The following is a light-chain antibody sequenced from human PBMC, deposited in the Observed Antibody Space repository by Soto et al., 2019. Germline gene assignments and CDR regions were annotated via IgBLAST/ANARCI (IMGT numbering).Light chain of an antibody. CDR1: QGVSSN. CDR2: GAS. Sequence: EIVMTQSPATLSVSPGERATLSCRASQGVSSNLAWYQQKPGRAPRLLIYGASTRATGIPARFSGSGSGTEFTLTISSLQSEDFAVYSCQQYNNWPPITFGQGTRLEIK. CDR3: QQYNNWPPIT. J-gene: IGKJ5*01. V-gene: IGKV3-15*01.